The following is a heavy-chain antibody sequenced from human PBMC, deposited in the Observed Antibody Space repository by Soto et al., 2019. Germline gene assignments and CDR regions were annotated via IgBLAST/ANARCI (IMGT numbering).Heavy chain of an antibody. CDR3: ARGRFYYYGSGSYYTDDY. J-gene: IGHJ4*02. Sequence: ASVKVSCKASGYTFTSYDINWVRQATGQGLEWMGWMNPNSGNTGYAQKFQGRVTMTRNTSISTAYMELSSLRSEDTAVYYCARGRFYYYGSGSYYTDDYWGQGTLVTVSS. CDR1: GYTFTSYD. D-gene: IGHD3-10*01. V-gene: IGHV1-8*01. CDR2: MNPNSGNT.